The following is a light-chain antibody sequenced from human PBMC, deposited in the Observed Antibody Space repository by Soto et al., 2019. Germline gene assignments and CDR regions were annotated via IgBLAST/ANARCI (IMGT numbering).Light chain of an antibody. Sequence: QSALTQPRSVSGSPGQSVTISCTGTSSDVGEYDYVSWYQHHPGKAPKLMSYDVSQPPSGVPDRFSGSKSGSTASLTISGLQAEDEADYYCCSHAGSRVFGGGTKVTVL. CDR3: CSHAGSRV. J-gene: IGLJ3*02. V-gene: IGLV2-11*01. CDR1: SSDVGEYDY. CDR2: DVS.